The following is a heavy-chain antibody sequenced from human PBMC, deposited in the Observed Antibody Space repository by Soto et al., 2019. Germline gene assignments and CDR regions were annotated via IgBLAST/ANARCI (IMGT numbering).Heavy chain of an antibody. CDR3: ARADYYDSSGFYYDC. CDR2: INPSGGST. Sequence: SVNVSWKASGYIFTIHYIHWVRQAPRQGLEWMGIINPSGGSTNYLQKFQGRITMTRDTSTSTVYMELSSLRSEDTAVYFCARADYYDSSGFYYDCWGQGSLVTAPQ. V-gene: IGHV1-46*01. J-gene: IGHJ4*02. CDR1: GYIFTIHY. D-gene: IGHD3-22*01.